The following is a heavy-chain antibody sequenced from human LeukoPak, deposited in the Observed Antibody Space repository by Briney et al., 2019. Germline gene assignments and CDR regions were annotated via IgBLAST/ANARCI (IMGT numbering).Heavy chain of an antibody. CDR2: IGGRGTIT. CDR3: AKDDDYVEYGYYFDS. J-gene: IGHJ4*02. D-gene: IGHD4-17*01. V-gene: IGHV3-23*01. CDR1: GFTFSSYA. Sequence: GGSLRLSCAASGFTFSSYAMSWVRQAPGKGLEWVSAIGGRGTITYYADSVKGRFTISKDNSKNTLYLQMNSLRAEDTAVYYCAKDDDYVEYGYYFDSWGQGTLVTVSS.